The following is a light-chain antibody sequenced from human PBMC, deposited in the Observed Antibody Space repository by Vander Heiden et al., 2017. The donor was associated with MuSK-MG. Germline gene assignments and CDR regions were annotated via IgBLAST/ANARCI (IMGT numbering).Light chain of an antibody. CDR3: SAWDDSLNGHLV. CDR1: SSNIGSNS. J-gene: IGLJ3*02. V-gene: IGLV1-44*01. CDR2: SNN. Sequence: QSVLTQPPSASGTPGQRVTISCSGSSSNIGSNSVNWYQQLPGTAPKLLIFSNNQRPSGVPDRFSGSKSGTSASLATSGLQSEDEADYYCSAWDDSLNGHLVFGGGTKLTVL.